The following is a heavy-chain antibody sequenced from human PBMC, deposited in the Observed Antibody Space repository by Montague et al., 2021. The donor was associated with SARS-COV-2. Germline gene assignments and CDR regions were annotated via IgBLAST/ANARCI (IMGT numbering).Heavy chain of an antibody. CDR1: GFSLRTSGVG. CDR2: XDWDDDK. CDR3: ARTYAPSAVAVDY. V-gene: IGHV2-70*11. Sequence: PALVKPTQTVTLTCTFSGFSLRTSGVGVGWIRQPPGKALEWLARXDWDDDKYYSTSLKTRLTISKDTSKNQVVLTMTNMDPVDTATYYRARTYAPSAVAVDYWGQGTLVTVSS. J-gene: IGHJ4*02. D-gene: IGHD6-19*01.